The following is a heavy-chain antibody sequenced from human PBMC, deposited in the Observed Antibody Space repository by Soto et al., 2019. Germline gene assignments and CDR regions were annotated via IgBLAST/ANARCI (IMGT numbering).Heavy chain of an antibody. CDR3: APGDCSGGSCYSSPFDY. CDR2: ISYDGSNK. D-gene: IGHD2-15*01. V-gene: IGHV3-30*03. J-gene: IGHJ4*02. Sequence: SLRLSCAASGFTFSSYGMHWVRQAPGKGLEWVAVISYDGSNKYYADSVKGRFTISRDNSKNTLYLQMNSLRAEDTAVYYCAPGDCSGGSCYSSPFDYWGQGTLVTVSS. CDR1: GFTFSSYG.